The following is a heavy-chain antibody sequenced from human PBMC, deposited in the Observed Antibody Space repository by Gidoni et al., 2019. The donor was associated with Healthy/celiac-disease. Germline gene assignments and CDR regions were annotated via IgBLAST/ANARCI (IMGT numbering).Heavy chain of an antibody. J-gene: IGHJ4*02. CDR2: IYYSGST. V-gene: IGHV4-30-4*01. Sequence: QVQLPQSGPGLVKPYQTLSLTRTVSGGSISSGDYYWSWIRQPPGKGLEWSGYIYYSGSTYYNPSLKSRVTISVDTSKNQFSLKLSSVTAADTAVYYCARAFYGFFGNFDYWGQGTLVTVSS. CDR3: ARAFYGFFGNFDY. CDR1: GGSISSGDYY. D-gene: IGHD4-17*01.